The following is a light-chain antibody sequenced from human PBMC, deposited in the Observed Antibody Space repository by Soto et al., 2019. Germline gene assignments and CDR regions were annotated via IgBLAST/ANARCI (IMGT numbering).Light chain of an antibody. CDR2: AAS. CDR1: QGISSY. Sequence: IQFFQTFSPLTALDVNRASEPRVASQGISSYLNWYQQTPGKAPKFLIYAASNLQGGVPSRFSGSGSGTDFTLTISSLQPEDFATYYCQQSHSTPITFGQGTRLEIK. CDR3: QQSHSTPIT. V-gene: IGKV1-39*01. J-gene: IGKJ5*01.